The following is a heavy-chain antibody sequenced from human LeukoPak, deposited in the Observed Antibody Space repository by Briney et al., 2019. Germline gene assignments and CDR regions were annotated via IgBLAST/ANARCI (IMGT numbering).Heavy chain of an antibody. Sequence: SETLSLTCTVSGGSISSGGYYWSWIRQPPGKGLEWIGYIYHSGSTYYNPSLKSRVTISVDRSKNQFSLKLSSVTAADTAVYYCARGFDSAKDFDYWGQGTLVTVSS. V-gene: IGHV4-30-2*01. D-gene: IGHD3-10*01. CDR3: ARGFDSAKDFDY. CDR2: IYHSGST. CDR1: GGSISSGGYY. J-gene: IGHJ4*02.